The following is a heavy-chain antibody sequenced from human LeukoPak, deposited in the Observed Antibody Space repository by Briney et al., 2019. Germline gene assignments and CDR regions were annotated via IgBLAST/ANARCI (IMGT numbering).Heavy chain of an antibody. D-gene: IGHD3-3*01. CDR3: AREEEFWSGRPFSPDH. J-gene: IGHJ4*02. CDR2: ISGSGGST. V-gene: IGHV3-23*01. Sequence: GSLRLSCAASGFTFSSYAMSWVRQAPGKGLDWVSAISGSGGSTYYADSVKGRFTISRDNSKSTLYLQMNSLRAEDTALYYCAREEEFWSGRPFSPDHWGQGTLVSVSS. CDR1: GFTFSSYA.